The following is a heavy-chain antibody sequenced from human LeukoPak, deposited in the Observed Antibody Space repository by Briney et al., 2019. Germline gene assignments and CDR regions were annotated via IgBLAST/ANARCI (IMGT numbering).Heavy chain of an antibody. CDR1: GGSVSSGSYY. J-gene: IGHJ4*02. CDR2: TNYSGRT. Sequence: SETLSLTCTVSGGSVSSGSYYWTWIRQPPGKGLEWIGYTNYSGRTNYSPSLKTRVTISVDTSENQFSLKLTSVTAADTAVYYCASVRSGTYSFDYWGQGTLVTVSS. D-gene: IGHD1/OR15-1a*01. CDR3: ASVRSGTYSFDY. V-gene: IGHV4-61*01.